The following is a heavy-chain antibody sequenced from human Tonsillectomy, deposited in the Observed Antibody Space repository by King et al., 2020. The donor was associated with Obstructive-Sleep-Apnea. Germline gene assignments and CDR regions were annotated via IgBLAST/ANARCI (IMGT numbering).Heavy chain of an antibody. CDR2: ISSGGDNT. D-gene: IGHD2-15*01. Sequence: QLVQSGGGVVQPGRSLRLSCAASGFTFSTYGIHWVRQAPGKGLEWVAVISSGGDNTYYADSVKGRFTISRDNSKNTLSLQMNSLRAEDTAVYYCAKDLGWCSGDSCYSGTFDYWGQGTLVTVSS. J-gene: IGHJ4*02. CDR1: GFTFSTYG. V-gene: IGHV3-30*18. CDR3: AKDLGWCSGDSCYSGTFDY.